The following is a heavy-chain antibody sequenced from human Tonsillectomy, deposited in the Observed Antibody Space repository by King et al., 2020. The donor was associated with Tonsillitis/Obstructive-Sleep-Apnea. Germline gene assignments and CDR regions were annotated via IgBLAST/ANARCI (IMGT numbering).Heavy chain of an antibody. D-gene: IGHD3-22*01. J-gene: IGHJ4*02. CDR2: ISAYNGHT. Sequence: QLVQSGAEVKKPGASVKVSCKASGYTFTNYGISWVRQAPGQGLEWMGWISAYNGHTTSALKLQGRLTMTTDTSTSTAYMELRSLRSDDTAVYYCARDSMSHYYDSSGYYTFEYWGQGTLVTVSS. CDR1: GYTFTNYG. CDR3: ARDSMSHYYDSSGYYTFEY. V-gene: IGHV1-18*01.